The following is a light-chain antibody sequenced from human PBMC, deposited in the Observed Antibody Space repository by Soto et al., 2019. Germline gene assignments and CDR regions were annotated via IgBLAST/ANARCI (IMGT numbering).Light chain of an antibody. CDR2: DVS. CDR1: SSDVGGYNY. J-gene: IGLJ2*01. CDR3: SSYTSSSLVV. V-gene: IGLV2-14*01. Sequence: QSALTQPASVSGSPGQSITISCTGTSSDVGGYNYVSRYQQHPGKAPKLMIYDVSNRPSGVSNRFSGSKSGNTASLTISGLQAEDEAEYYCSSYTSSSLVVFGGGTKVTVL.